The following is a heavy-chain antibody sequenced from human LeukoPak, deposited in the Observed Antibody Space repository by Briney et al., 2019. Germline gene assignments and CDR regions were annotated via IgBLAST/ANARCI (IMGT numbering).Heavy chain of an antibody. J-gene: IGHJ4*02. CDR2: ISSSSSYI. CDR1: GFTFSNYS. V-gene: IGHV3-21*01. D-gene: IGHD2-2*02. CDR3: ARDLAYCSSTSCYTYYYFDY. Sequence: GGSLRLSCAASGFTFSNYSMNWVRQAPGKGLEWVSSISSSSSYIYYADSVKGRFTISRDNAKNSLYLQMNSLRDEDTAVYYCARDLAYCSSTSCYTYYYFDYWGQGTLVTVSS.